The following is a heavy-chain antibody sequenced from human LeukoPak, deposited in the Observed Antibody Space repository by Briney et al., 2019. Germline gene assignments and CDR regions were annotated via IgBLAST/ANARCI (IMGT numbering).Heavy chain of an antibody. D-gene: IGHD6-19*01. CDR3: ASRNPQSLAIDY. Sequence: SETLSLTCAVSGGSISSSNWWSWVRQPPGKGLEWIGEIYHSGSTNYNPSLKSRVTISVDKSKNQFSLKLSSVTAADTAVYYCASRNPQSLAIDYWGQGTLVTVSS. V-gene: IGHV4-4*02. CDR2: IYHSGST. CDR1: GGSISSSNW. J-gene: IGHJ4*02.